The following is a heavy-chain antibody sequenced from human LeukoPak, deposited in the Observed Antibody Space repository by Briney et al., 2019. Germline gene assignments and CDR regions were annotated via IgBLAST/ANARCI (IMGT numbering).Heavy chain of an antibody. CDR1: VFTFSSYV. Sequence: GALRLSCAASVFTFSSYVMSRMRPPPGRGGEGVGEIYHIGSTNYNPPLTSRVTISVDTSKNQFSLKLNSVTAADTAGYFCAGGLRGVVPAAIYIWFDGWGQGTLVTVSS. V-gene: IGHV4-34*08. CDR3: AGGLRGVVPAAIYIWFDG. CDR2: IYHIGST. J-gene: IGHJ5*02. D-gene: IGHD2-2*02.